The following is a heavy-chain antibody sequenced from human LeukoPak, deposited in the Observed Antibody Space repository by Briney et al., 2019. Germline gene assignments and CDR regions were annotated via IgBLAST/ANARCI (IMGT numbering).Heavy chain of an antibody. D-gene: IGHD1-26*01. CDR2: IIPILGIA. CDR3: ARTLGPEWELQGY. CDR1: GGTFSSYA. V-gene: IGHV1-69*04. Sequence: GASVKVSCKASGGTFSSYAISWVRQAPGQGLEWMGRIIPILGIANYAQKFQGRVTITADKSTSAAYMELSSLRSEDTAVYYCARTLGPEWELQGYWGQGTLVTVSS. J-gene: IGHJ4*02.